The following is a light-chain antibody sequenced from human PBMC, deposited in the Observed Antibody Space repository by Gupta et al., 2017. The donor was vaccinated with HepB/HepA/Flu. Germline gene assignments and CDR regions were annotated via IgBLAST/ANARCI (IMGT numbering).Light chain of an antibody. Sequence: DIVMTQSPDSLAVSLGERATINCKSSQSILYSSNNLNYLAWYQHKPGQPAKLLIYWASTREAGVPDRFSGSGSGTDFTLTISSRQAEDVAVYYCQQYYNNPHLTFGQGTRLEIK. CDR3: QQYYNNPHLT. CDR1: QSILYSSNNLNY. V-gene: IGKV4-1*01. CDR2: WAS. J-gene: IGKJ5*01.